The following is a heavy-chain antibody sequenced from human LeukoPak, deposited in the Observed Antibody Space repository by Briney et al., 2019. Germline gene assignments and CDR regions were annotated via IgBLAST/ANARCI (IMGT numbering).Heavy chain of an antibody. CDR3: ARDHDYGDYFDY. D-gene: IGHD4-17*01. J-gene: IGHJ4*02. CDR1: GGSISSYY. CDR2: IYYSGST. V-gene: IGHV4-59*01. Sequence: SETLSLTCTVSGGSISSYYWSWIRPPPGKGLEWIGYIYYSGSTNYNPSLKSRVTISVDTSKNQFSLKLSSVTAADTAVYYCARDHDYGDYFDYWGQGTLVTVSS.